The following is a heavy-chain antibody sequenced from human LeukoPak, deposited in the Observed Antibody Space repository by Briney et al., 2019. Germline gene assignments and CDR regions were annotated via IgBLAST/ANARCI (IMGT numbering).Heavy chain of an antibody. J-gene: IGHJ4*02. CDR3: ARDSSSSRDYFDY. D-gene: IGHD6-6*01. CDR2: IWYDGSNT. V-gene: IGHV3-33*01. CDR1: GFTFSSYG. Sequence: GGSLRLSCAASGFTFSSYGMHWVRQAPGKGLEWVAVIWYDGSNTYYADSVKGRFTISRDNSRNTLYLQMNSLRAEDTAVYYCARDSSSSRDYFDYWAQGTLVTVSS.